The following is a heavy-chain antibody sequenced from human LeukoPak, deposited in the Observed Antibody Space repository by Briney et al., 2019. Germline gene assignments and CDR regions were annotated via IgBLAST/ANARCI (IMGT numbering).Heavy chain of an antibody. CDR1: GDSFSSHY. V-gene: IGHV4-59*11. J-gene: IGHJ3*02. Sequence: SETLSLTCAVSGDSFSSHYWTWIRQSPGTGLEWIGYISHIGRTNYNPSLKSRVTISIDTSKNQFSLKLRSVTAADTAVYYYARDLVTVTKGFDIWGQGTMVSVSS. CDR2: ISHIGRT. CDR3: ARDLVTVTKGFDI. D-gene: IGHD4-17*01.